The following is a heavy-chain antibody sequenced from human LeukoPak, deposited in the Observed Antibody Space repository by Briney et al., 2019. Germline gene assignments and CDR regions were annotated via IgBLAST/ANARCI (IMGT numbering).Heavy chain of an antibody. D-gene: IGHD6-13*01. CDR1: GGSISSYY. Sequence: SETLSLTCTVSGGSISSYYWSWIRQPAGKGLEWIGRIYTSGSTNYNPSLKSRVTMSVDTSKNPFFLKLSSVTAADTAVYYCARGGIAAAPFDYWGREPWSPSPQ. CDR3: ARGGIAAAPFDY. CDR2: IYTSGST. J-gene: IGHJ4*02. V-gene: IGHV4-4*07.